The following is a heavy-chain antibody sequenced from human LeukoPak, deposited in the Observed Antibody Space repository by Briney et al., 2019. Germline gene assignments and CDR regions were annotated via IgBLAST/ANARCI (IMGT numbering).Heavy chain of an antibody. CDR2: INEDGSEK. J-gene: IGHJ4*02. CDR3: ARDYRGGWNDY. Sequence: GGSLRLSCAAAGFTLSGYWMSWVRHTTEKGLERVAKINEDGSEKHYVDSVKGRFTISRDNAKNSFYLQMNSLRVEDTAVYYCARDYRGGWNDYWGQGTLVTVSS. CDR1: GFTLSGYW. V-gene: IGHV3-7*01. D-gene: IGHD1-26*01.